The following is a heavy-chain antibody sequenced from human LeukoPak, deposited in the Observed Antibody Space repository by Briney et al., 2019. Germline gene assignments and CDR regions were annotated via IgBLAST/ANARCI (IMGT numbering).Heavy chain of an antibody. CDR2: INHSGST. Sequence: SETLSLTCAVYGGSFSGYYWSWIRQPPGKGLEWIGEINHSGSTNYNPSLKSRVTISVDTSKNQFSLKLSSVTAADTAVYYCARGLEMATMSRLDPWGQGTLVTVSS. V-gene: IGHV4-34*01. CDR1: GGSFSGYY. CDR3: ARGLEMATMSRLDP. D-gene: IGHD5-24*01. J-gene: IGHJ5*02.